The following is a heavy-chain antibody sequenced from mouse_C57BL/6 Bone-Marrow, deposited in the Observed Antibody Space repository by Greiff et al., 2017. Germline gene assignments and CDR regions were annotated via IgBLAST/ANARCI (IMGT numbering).Heavy chain of an antibody. CDR2: IDPSDSYT. CDR3: ARGDYDGDFDV. Sequence: QVQLQQPGAELVMPGASVKLSCKASGCTFTSYWMHWVKQRPGQGLEWIGEIDPSDSYTNYNQKFKGKSTLTVDKSSSTAYMQLSSLTSEDSAVYYCARGDYDGDFDVWGTGTTVTVSS. CDR1: GCTFTSYW. D-gene: IGHD2-4*01. V-gene: IGHV1-69*01. J-gene: IGHJ1*03.